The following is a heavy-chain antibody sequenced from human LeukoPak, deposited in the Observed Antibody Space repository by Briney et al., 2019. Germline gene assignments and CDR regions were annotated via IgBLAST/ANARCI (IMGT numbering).Heavy chain of an antibody. CDR3: ARLPGILTGYYLDY. J-gene: IGHJ4*02. CDR1: GGSISSSSYY. CDR2: INHSGST. Sequence: SETLSLTCTVSGGSISSSSYYWGWIRQPPGKGLEWIGEINHSGSTNYNPSLKSRVTISVDTSKNQFSLKLSSVTAADTAVYYCARLPGILTGYYLDYWGQGTLVTVSS. D-gene: IGHD3-9*01. V-gene: IGHV4-39*07.